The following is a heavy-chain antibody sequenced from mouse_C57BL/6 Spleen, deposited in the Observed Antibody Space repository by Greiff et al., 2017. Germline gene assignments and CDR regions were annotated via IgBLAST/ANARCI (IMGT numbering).Heavy chain of an antibody. CDR1: GYTFTDYY. CDR2: IGPGSGST. CDR3: ARSEYGNYLRPYAMDY. Sequence: QVQLQQSGAELVKPGASVKISCKASGYTFTDYYINWVKQRPGQGLEWIGKIGPGSGSTYNNEKFKGKATLTADKSSSTAYMQLSSLTSEDSAVYFCARSEYGNYLRPYAMDYWGQGTSVTVSS. V-gene: IGHV1-77*01. D-gene: IGHD2-1*01. J-gene: IGHJ4*01.